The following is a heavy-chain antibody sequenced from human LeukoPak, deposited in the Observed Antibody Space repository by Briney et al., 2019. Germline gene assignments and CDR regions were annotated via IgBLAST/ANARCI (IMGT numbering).Heavy chain of an antibody. CDR1: GGSISSGGYY. Sequence: PTETLSLTCTVSGGSISSGGYYWSWIRQHPGKGLEWIGYIYYSGSTYYNPSLKSRVTISVDTSKNQFSLKLSSVTAADTAVYYCARVRKDYDILTDAFDIWGQGTMVTVSS. J-gene: IGHJ3*02. CDR2: IYYSGST. CDR3: ARVRKDYDILTDAFDI. D-gene: IGHD3-9*01. V-gene: IGHV4-31*03.